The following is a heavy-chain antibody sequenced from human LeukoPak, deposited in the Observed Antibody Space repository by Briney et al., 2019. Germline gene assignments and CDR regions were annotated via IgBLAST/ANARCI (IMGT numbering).Heavy chain of an antibody. D-gene: IGHD1/OR15-1a*01. CDR1: GFTFSSYW. CDR2: INSDGSST. CDR3: VGSTINNDAFDI. Sequence: GGSLRLSCAASGFTFSSYWMHWARQAPGKGLVWVSRINSDGSSTSYADSVKGRFTISRDNAKNTLYLQMNSLRAEDTAVYYCVGSTINNDAFDIWGQGTMVTVSS. V-gene: IGHV3-74*01. J-gene: IGHJ3*02.